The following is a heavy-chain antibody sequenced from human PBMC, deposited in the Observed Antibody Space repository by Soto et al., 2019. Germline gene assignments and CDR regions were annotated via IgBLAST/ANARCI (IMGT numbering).Heavy chain of an antibody. Sequence: QVHLVQSGAEVKKPGASVKVSCKGSGYAFTTYGITWMRQAPGQGLEWMGWISAHNGNTNYAQKPQGRVTVTRDTSTSTASMELRSLRSDDTAVYYCARGRYGDYWGQGALVTVPS. CDR2: ISAHNGNT. J-gene: IGHJ4*02. CDR3: ARGRYGDY. D-gene: IGHD1-1*01. V-gene: IGHV1-18*01. CDR1: GYAFTTYG.